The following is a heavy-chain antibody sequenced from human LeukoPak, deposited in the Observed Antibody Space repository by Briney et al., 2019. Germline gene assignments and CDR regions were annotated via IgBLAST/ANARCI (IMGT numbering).Heavy chain of an antibody. CDR2: IIPIFGTA. Sequence: SVKVSCKASGGTFSSYAISWVRQAPGQGLEWMGGIIPIFGTANYAQKFQGRVTITADESTSTAYMELSSLRSEDTAVYYCATDTLVGARVPGAFDIWGQGTMVTVSS. CDR1: GGTFSSYA. V-gene: IGHV1-69*13. J-gene: IGHJ3*02. D-gene: IGHD1-26*01. CDR3: ATDTLVGARVPGAFDI.